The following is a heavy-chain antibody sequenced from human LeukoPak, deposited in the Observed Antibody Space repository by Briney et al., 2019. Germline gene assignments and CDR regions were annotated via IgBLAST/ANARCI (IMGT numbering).Heavy chain of an antibody. CDR2: IYFGGST. D-gene: IGHD5-24*01. V-gene: IGHV4-39*07. CDR1: GGSISSSTYY. J-gene: IGHJ4*02. Sequence: KPSETLSLTCTVSGGSISSSTYYWGWIRQPPGKGLEWIGSIYFGGSTYYNPSLKSRVTISVDTSKNQFSLKVTSVTAADTAVYYCATGRDGEDFDYWGQGTLVTVSS. CDR3: ATGRDGEDFDY.